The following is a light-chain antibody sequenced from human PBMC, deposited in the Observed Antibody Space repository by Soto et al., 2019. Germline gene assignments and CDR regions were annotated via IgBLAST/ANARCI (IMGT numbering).Light chain of an antibody. CDR1: SSDIGGYNY. CDR2: DVS. V-gene: IGLV2-14*01. CDR3: SSYASTSNVV. J-gene: IGLJ2*01. Sequence: QSALTQPASVSGSPGQSITISCTGTSSDIGGYNYVSWYQQHPGKAPKLMIYDVSNRPSGVSNRFSGSKSGNTASLTISGLQAEDEAAYYCSSYASTSNVVFGEGTKLTVL.